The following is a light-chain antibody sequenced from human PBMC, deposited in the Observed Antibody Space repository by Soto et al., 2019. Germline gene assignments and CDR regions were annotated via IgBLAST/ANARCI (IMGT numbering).Light chain of an antibody. V-gene: IGLV2-14*01. CDR1: SSDVGGYNY. CDR2: DVS. J-gene: IGLJ1*01. CDR3: SSYTSSKV. Sequence: QSVLTQPASVSGSPGRSITISCTGTSSDVGGYNYVSWYQQHPGKAPKLMIYDVSNRPSGVSNRFSGSKSGNTASLTISGLQAEDEADYYCSSYTSSKVFGTGTKVTVL.